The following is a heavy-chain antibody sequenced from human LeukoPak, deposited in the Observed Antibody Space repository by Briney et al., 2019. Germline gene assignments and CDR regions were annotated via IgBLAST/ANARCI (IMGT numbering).Heavy chain of an antibody. J-gene: IGHJ3*02. CDR1: GGSISSSSYY. Sequence: RASETLSLTCTVSGGSISSSSYYWAWIRQPPGKGLEWIGSIYYSGSTYYNPSLKSRATISVDTSKNQFSLKLTSVTAADTAVYYCARLENTAMVTGAFDIWGQGTMVTVSS. CDR2: IYYSGST. V-gene: IGHV4-39*01. D-gene: IGHD5-18*01. CDR3: ARLENTAMVTGAFDI.